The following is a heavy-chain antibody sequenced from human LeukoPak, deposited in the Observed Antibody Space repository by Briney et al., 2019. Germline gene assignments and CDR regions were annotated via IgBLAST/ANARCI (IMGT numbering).Heavy chain of an antibody. V-gene: IGHV3-21*04. CDR1: GFTFSTYS. D-gene: IGHD3-16*02. Sequence: GGSLRLSCAASGFTFSTYSMNWVRQAPGKGLEWVSSITSSSTSIYFADSVKGRFTISRDNSKNTLYLQMNSLRAEDTAVYYCAKVVSSDYYYMDVWGKGTTVTVSS. CDR3: AKVVSSDYYYMDV. J-gene: IGHJ6*03. CDR2: ITSSSTSI.